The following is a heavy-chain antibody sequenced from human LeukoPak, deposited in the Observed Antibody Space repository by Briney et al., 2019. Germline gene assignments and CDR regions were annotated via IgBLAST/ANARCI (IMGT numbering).Heavy chain of an antibody. CDR2: TSSAGTT. J-gene: IGHJ4*02. D-gene: IGHD6-13*01. CDR1: GFTVSSSY. CDR3: ARDLEAANTYYFDY. Sequence: GGSLRLSCAASGFTVSSSYMSWVRRAPGKGLEWVSITSSAGTTYYADSVKGRFTISRDNSKNTVYLQVNSLRDEDTAVYYCARDLEAANTYYFDYWGQGTMVTVSS. V-gene: IGHV3-66*01.